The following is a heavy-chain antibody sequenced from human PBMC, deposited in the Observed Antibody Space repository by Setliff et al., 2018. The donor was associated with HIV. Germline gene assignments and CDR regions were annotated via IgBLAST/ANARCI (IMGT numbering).Heavy chain of an antibody. Sequence: PSETLSLTCTVFGGSMNNYYWNWIRQTPGKRLEWIGFFYYGGSTDYNPALKNRVAISVDTSRNRVSLKMTSVTAADTAVYYCARTREYRFGFGLDQFDPWGQGTLVTVSS. CDR3: ARTREYRFGFGLDQFDP. V-gene: IGHV4-59*01. D-gene: IGHD3-16*01. CDR1: GGSMNNYY. CDR2: FYYGGST. J-gene: IGHJ5*01.